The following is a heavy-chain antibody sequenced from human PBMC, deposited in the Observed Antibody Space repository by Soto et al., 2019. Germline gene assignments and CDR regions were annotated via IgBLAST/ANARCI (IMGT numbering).Heavy chain of an antibody. V-gene: IGHV3-33*01. J-gene: IGHJ4*02. D-gene: IGHD6-19*01. Sequence: PGGSLRLSCVASGFTFRNYGMHWVRQAPGKGLEWLAVIWDDGSNKKHADSVKGRFTISRDNAKNALYLQMDSLRVEDMAVYYCARVLSSAWETFDYWGQGTLVTVSS. CDR3: ARVLSSAWETFDY. CDR2: IWDDGSNK. CDR1: GFTFRNYG.